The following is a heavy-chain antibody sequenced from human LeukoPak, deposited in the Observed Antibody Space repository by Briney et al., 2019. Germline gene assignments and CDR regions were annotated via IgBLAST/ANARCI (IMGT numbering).Heavy chain of an antibody. CDR1: GIAFSSFG. V-gene: IGHV3-33*01. Sequence: GGSLRLSCAASGIAFSSFGMHWVRQAPGKGPEWVAFIWYDGSHEYYAFSVKGRFTISRDNSKNTLYLQMNSLRAEDTAVYYCARDSPVTAGPFDPWGQGTLITVSS. CDR2: IWYDGSHE. CDR3: ARDSPVTAGPFDP. D-gene: IGHD4-11*01. J-gene: IGHJ5*02.